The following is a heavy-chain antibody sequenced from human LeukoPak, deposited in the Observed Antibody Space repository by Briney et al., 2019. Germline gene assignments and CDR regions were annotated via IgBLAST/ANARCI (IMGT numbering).Heavy chain of an antibody. V-gene: IGHV1-69*04. CDR1: GGTFSSYT. D-gene: IGHD2-2*01. CDR2: IIPILGIA. J-gene: IGHJ4*02. CDR3: ARDPGHCSSTSCPHY. Sequence: APVKVSCKASGGTFSSYTISWVRQAPGQGLEWMGRIIPILGIANYAQKFQGRVTITADKSTSTAYMELSSLRSEDTAVYYCARDPGHCSSTSCPHYWGQGTLVTVSS.